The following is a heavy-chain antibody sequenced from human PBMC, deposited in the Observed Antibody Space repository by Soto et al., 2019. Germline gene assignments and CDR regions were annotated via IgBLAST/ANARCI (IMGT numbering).Heavy chain of an antibody. CDR1: GYTLTSYG. Sequence: QVHLVQSGAEVKKPGASVKISCKASGYTLTSYGISWVRQAPGQGLEWMGWISPYTGGTKNSQRLQGRVTLTTDTPTNTAYMELRSLRSDDTAVYYCARSLGYCSTTSCHDHYYYGMDVWGQGTTVSVSS. J-gene: IGHJ6*02. D-gene: IGHD2-2*01. V-gene: IGHV1-18*01. CDR3: ARSLGYCSTTSCHDHYYYGMDV. CDR2: ISPYTGGT.